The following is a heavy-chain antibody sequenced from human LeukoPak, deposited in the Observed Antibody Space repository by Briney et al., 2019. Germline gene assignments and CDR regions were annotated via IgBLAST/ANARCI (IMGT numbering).Heavy chain of an antibody. Sequence: PSETLSLTCSGSNYSISNSLYWGWLRQPPGKGLEWIGSNYRSGSTFYNPSLKSRVTISLDTSKNQFSLKLSSVTAADTAVYFCARGTYGYYMDVWGKGTTVTVSS. CDR2: NYRSGST. D-gene: IGHD4-17*01. CDR1: NYSISNSLY. V-gene: IGHV4-38-2*02. CDR3: ARGTYGYYMDV. J-gene: IGHJ6*03.